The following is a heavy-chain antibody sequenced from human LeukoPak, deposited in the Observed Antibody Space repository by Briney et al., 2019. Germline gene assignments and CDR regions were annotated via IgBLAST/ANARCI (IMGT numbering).Heavy chain of an antibody. CDR2: ISAYNGNT. V-gene: IGHV1-18*01. CDR3: ARGVAARPGDYYYYYMDV. Sequence: ASVKVSCKASGYTFTSYGISWVRQAPGQGLEWMGWISAYNGNTHYAQKLQGRVTMTTDTSTSTAYMELSSLRSEDTAVYYCARGVAARPGDYYYYYMDVWGKGTTVTVSS. J-gene: IGHJ6*03. D-gene: IGHD6-6*01. CDR1: GYTFTSYG.